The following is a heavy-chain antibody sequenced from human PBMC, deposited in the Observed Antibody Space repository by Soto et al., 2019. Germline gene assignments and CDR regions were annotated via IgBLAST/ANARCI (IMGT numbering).Heavy chain of an antibody. J-gene: IGHJ4*02. D-gene: IGHD3-3*01. CDR2: IYHSGST. Sequence: SETLFLTWAVSGGSISSGGYSWSWIRQPPGKGLEWIGYIYHSGSTYYNPSLKSRVTISVDRSKNQFSLKLSSVTAADTAVYYCVRRAIFGVAPFDYWGQGTLVTVSS. CDR1: GGSISSGGYS. V-gene: IGHV4-30-2*01. CDR3: VRRAIFGVAPFDY.